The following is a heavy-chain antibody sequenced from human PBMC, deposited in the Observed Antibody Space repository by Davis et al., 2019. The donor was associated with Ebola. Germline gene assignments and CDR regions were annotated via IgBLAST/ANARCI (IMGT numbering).Heavy chain of an antibody. J-gene: IGHJ5*02. Sequence: SETLSLTCAVYGGSFSGYYWSWIRQPPGKGLEWIGEINHSGSTNYNPSLKSRVTISVDTSKNQFSLKLSSVTAADTAVYYCARGVRFLEWLLISGWFDPWGQGTLVTVSS. CDR2: INHSGST. V-gene: IGHV4-34*01. CDR3: ARGVRFLEWLLISGWFDP. CDR1: GGSFSGYY. D-gene: IGHD3-3*01.